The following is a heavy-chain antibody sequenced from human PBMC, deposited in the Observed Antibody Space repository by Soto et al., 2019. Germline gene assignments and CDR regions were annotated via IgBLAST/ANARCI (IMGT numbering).Heavy chain of an antibody. CDR2: ISSSGSTI. Sequence: GGSLRLSCAASGFTFSSYSMNWVRQAPGKGLEWVSYISSSGSTIYYADSVKGRFTISRDNAKNSLYLQMNSLRAEDTAVYYCARSTMGYYYYYYGMDVWGQGTTVTVSS. CDR1: GFTFSSYS. J-gene: IGHJ6*02. CDR3: ARSTMGYYYYYYGMDV. V-gene: IGHV3-48*04. D-gene: IGHD2-8*01.